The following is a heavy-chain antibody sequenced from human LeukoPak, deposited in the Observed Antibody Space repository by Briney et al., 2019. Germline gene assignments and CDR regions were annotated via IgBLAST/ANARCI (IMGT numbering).Heavy chain of an antibody. CDR3: ASSRDGYSLFDY. CDR2: INHSGST. Sequence: PSETLSLTCAVYGGSFGGYYWSWIRQPPGKGLEWIGEINHSGSTNYNPSLKSRVTISVDTSKNQFSLKLSSVTAADTAVYYCASSRDGYSLFDYWGQGTLVTVSS. D-gene: IGHD5-24*01. CDR1: GGSFGGYY. J-gene: IGHJ4*02. V-gene: IGHV4-34*01.